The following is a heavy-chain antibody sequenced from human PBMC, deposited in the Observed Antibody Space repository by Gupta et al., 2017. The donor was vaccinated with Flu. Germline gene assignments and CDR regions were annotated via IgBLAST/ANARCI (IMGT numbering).Heavy chain of an antibody. CDR3: ARHKTDDTTYVPAFDI. D-gene: IGHD3-22*01. CDR1: GGSISSSSYY. Sequence: LQLQEPGPGLVKPSETLSLPCTVSGGSISSSSYYWGWIRQPPGKGLEWIGSIYYSGSTYYNPSLKSRVTISVDTYKNQFALKLSSVTAADTAGYYCARHKTDDTTYVPAFDIWGQGTMVTVSS. CDR2: IYYSGST. V-gene: IGHV4-39*01. J-gene: IGHJ3*02.